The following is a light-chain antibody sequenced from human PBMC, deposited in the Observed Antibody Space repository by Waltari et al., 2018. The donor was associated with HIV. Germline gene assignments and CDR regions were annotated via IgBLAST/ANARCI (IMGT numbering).Light chain of an antibody. CDR2: DNN. V-gene: IGLV1-51*01. Sequence: QSVLTQPPSVSAAPGQKVTISCSGSTSNIGNNYVSWYQHLPGTAPRLLIFDNNNRPSGIPDRFSGSKSGTSATLGITGLQTGDEADYFCGTWDSSLSAGVFGGGT. J-gene: IGLJ3*02. CDR3: GTWDSSLSAGV. CDR1: TSNIGNNY.